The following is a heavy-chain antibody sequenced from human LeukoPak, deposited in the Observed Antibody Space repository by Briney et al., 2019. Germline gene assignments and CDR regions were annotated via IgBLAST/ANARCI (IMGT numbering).Heavy chain of an antibody. D-gene: IGHD2-15*01. CDR3: ARQEYCSGGSCYTWSDP. J-gene: IGHJ5*02. V-gene: IGHV5-51*01. Sequence: AGESLKISCKGSGYSINNYWIGWVRQMPGKGLEWMGIIYPADSDIRYSPSFQGQVTISADKSISTAYLQWSSLKASDTAMYYCARQEYCSGGSCYTWSDPWGQGTLVTVSS. CDR2: IYPADSDI. CDR1: GYSINNYW.